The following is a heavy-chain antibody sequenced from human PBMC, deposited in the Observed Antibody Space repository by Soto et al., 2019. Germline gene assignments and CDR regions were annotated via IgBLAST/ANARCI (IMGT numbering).Heavy chain of an antibody. CDR1: GFTFSNYA. CDR3: AKSNLYCSSSNCYVFDY. J-gene: IGHJ4*02. V-gene: IGHV3-23*01. Sequence: EVQLLDSGGGLVQPGGSLRLSCAASGFTFSNYAMSWVRQAPGKGLEWVSSIRNSGTSTYYADSVKGRFTISRDNSKNALYLQMSSLRVEDTAVYYCAKSNLYCSSSNCYVFDYWGQGTLVTVSP. CDR2: IRNSGTST. D-gene: IGHD2-2*01.